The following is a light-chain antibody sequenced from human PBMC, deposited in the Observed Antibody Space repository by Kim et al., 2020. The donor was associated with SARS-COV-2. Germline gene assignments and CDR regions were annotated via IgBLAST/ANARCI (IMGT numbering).Light chain of an antibody. V-gene: IGKV1-5*03. CDR1: QSISSW. J-gene: IGKJ1*01. CDR2: KAS. CDR3: QHYNSYPWT. Sequence: DIQMTQSPSTLSASVGDRVTITCRASQSISSWLAWYQQKPGKAPKLLMYKASSLETVVPSRFSGSGSGTEFTLTISSLQPDDFATYYCQHYNSYPWTFGQGTKVDIK.